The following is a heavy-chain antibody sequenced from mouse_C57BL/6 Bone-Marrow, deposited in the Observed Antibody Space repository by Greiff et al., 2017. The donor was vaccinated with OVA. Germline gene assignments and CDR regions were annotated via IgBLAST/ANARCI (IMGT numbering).Heavy chain of an antibody. CDR2: ISSGGSYT. Sequence: EVHLVESGGDLVKPGGSLKLSCAASGFTFSSYGMSWVRQTPDKRLEWVATISSGGSYTYYPDSVKGRFTISRDNAKNTLYLQMSSLKSEDTAMYYCARLHYYGSSYDYWGQGTTLTVSS. V-gene: IGHV5-6*01. CDR1: GFTFSSYG. CDR3: ARLHYYGSSYDY. D-gene: IGHD1-1*01. J-gene: IGHJ2*01.